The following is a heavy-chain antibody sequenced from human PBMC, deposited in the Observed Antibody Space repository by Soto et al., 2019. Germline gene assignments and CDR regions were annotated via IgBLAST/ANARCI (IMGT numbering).Heavy chain of an antibody. J-gene: IGHJ3*02. Sequence: GGSLRLSCAASGFTFRSYWMSWVRQAPGKGLEWVANIKQDGSDKDYVDSVKGRFTISRDNAKNSLFLQMNSLRVEDTAVYFSAQEGYAFDIWGQGTMVTVSS. CDR1: GFTFRSYW. CDR3: AQEGYAFDI. V-gene: IGHV3-7*05. CDR2: IKQDGSDK.